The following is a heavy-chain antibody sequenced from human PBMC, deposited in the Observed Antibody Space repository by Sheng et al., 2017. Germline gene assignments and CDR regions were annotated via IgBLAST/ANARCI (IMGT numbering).Heavy chain of an antibody. CDR1: GFTFSTYA. CDR2: ISGSGTTT. D-gene: IGHD5-18*01. CDR3: AKGTLGPYGYSPYYFDY. J-gene: IGHJ4*02. V-gene: IGHV3-23*01. Sequence: EVQLLESGGGLVQPGGSLRLSCAVSGFTFSTYAMSWVRQAPGKGLEWVSSISGSGTTTYYAGSVKGRFTISRDNSKNTLYLQLSSLRAEDTAVYYCAKGTLGPYGYSPYYFDYWGQGTLVTVSS.